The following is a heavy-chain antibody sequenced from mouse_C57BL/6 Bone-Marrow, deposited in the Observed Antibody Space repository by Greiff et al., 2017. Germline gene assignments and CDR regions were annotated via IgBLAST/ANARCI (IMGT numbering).Heavy chain of an antibody. D-gene: IGHD1-1*01. J-gene: IGHJ3*01. V-gene: IGHV3-6*01. Sequence: VQLQQSGPGLVKPSQSLSLTCSVTGYSITSGYYWNWIRQFPGNKLEWMGYISYDGSNNYNPSLKNRISITRDTSKNQFFLKLNSVTTEDTATYYCAATGAYWGQGTLVTVSA. CDR2: ISYDGSN. CDR3: AATGAY. CDR1: GYSITSGYY.